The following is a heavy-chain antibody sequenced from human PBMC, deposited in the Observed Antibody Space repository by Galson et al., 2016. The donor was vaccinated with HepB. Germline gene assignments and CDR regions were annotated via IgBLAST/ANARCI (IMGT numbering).Heavy chain of an antibody. D-gene: IGHD3-22*01. V-gene: IGHV6-1*01. Sequence: CAISXDSVSSXXAAXXXIRXXXSXXXEWLGXTYXRSKWYNGYAVSVKSRITINPDTFKNQFSLQLNSVTPEDTAVYYCARDRNPYDTSDYQSNNAFDIWGQGXXVAVSX. CDR2: TYXRSKWYN. CDR3: ARDRNPYDTSDYQSNNAFDI. CDR1: XDSVSSXXAA. J-gene: IGHJ3*02.